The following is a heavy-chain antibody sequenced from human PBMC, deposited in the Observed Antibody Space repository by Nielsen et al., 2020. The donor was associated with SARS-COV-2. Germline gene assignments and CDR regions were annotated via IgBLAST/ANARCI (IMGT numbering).Heavy chain of an antibody. Sequence: GGSLRLSCAVSGFTLTSYSMNWVRQAPGKGLEWISYISSRSATIYYADSVKGRFTVSRDNAKSSLYLQMNSLRVEDTAVYYCARDYPDNILHYLGMDVWGQGTSVTVSS. V-gene: IGHV3-48*04. CDR2: ISSRSATI. CDR1: GFTLTSYS. D-gene: IGHD2-15*01. J-gene: IGHJ6*02. CDR3: ARDYPDNILHYLGMDV.